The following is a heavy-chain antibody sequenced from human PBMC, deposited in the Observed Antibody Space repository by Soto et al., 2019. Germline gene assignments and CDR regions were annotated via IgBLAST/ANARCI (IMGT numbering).Heavy chain of an antibody. CDR3: AGWFGEQSTNNWFVP. CDR2: IDYSVNT. Sequence: ATLSPEETVSGGSISIYSCRWIPHPPGKGLEWIGYIDYSVNTNYNPSLKRRVTIPVDTSKTQFALKLGSVTAADTAVYYCAGWFGEQSTNNWFVPWGQGTLVTVS. J-gene: IGHJ5*02. CDR1: GGSISIYS. D-gene: IGHD3-10*01. V-gene: IGHV4-59*01.